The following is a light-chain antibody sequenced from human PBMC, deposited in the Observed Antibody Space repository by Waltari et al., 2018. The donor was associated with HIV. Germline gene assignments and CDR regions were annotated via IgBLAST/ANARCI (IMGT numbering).Light chain of an antibody. Sequence: QSALPQPPSASGSPGTSVTIPCTGPSTHVCVYNYVSGYQQHPDKAPKLMIYEVSKRPSGVPDRFSGSKSGNTASLTVSGLQAEDEADYYCSSYAGSNVIFGGGTKLTVL. CDR2: EVS. J-gene: IGLJ2*01. V-gene: IGLV2-8*01. CDR1: STHVCVYNY. CDR3: SSYAGSNVI.